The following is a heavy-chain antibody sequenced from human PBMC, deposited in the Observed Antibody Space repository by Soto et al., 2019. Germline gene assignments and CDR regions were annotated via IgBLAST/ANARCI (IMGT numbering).Heavy chain of an antibody. V-gene: IGHV3-74*01. CDR2: VNPDGSTT. J-gene: IGHJ5*02. Sequence: EVQLVESGGGLVQPGGSLRLSCAASKFSFSGYWMHWVRQAPGKGLMWVSRVNPDGSTTTYADSVKGRFTSSRDNAKNTVFLQMNSLRADETAVYYCAKVASGSYDWFDPWGQGTLVTVSS. D-gene: IGHD1-26*01. CDR1: KFSFSGYW. CDR3: AKVASGSYDWFDP.